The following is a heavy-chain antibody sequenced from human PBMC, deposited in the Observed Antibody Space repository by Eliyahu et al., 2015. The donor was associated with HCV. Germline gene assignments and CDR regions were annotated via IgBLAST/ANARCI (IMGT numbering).Heavy chain of an antibody. CDR1: GFTFSSYS. CDR3: ARDIVVVVASHYGMDV. D-gene: IGHD2-15*01. V-gene: IGHV3-21*01. Sequence: EVQLVESGGGLVKPGGSLXLSCAASGFTFSSYSMNWVRQAPGKGLEWVSSISSSSSYIYYADSVKGRFTISRDNAKNSLYLQMNSLRAEDTAVYYCARDIVVVVASHYGMDVWGQGTTVTVSS. J-gene: IGHJ6*02. CDR2: ISSSSSYI.